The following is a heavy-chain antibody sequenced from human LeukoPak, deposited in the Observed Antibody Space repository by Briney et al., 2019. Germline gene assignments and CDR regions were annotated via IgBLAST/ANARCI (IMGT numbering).Heavy chain of an antibody. Sequence: ASVKVSCKASGYTFTSYYMHWVRQAPGQELEWMGIINPSGGSTSYAQKFQGRVTMTRDMSTSTVYMELSSLRSEDTAVYYCARGGSSLASGYWGQGTLVTVSS. CDR2: INPSGGST. CDR3: ARGGSSLASGY. CDR1: GYTFTSYY. D-gene: IGHD3-16*01. V-gene: IGHV1-46*01. J-gene: IGHJ4*02.